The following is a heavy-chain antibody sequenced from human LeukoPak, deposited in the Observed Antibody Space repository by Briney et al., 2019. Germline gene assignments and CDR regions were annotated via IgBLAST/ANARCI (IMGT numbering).Heavy chain of an antibody. D-gene: IGHD3-10*01. CDR2: IKEDGRER. CDR3: ARGGRPDY. V-gene: IGHV3-7*01. Sequence: GGSLRLSCATSGFTFSSSWMSWVRQAPGKGLECVANIKEDGRERYYVDSVKGRFTISRDNAKNSLYLQMSSLRAEDTAVYYCARGGRPDYWGQGTLVTVSS. CDR1: GFTFSSSW. J-gene: IGHJ4*02.